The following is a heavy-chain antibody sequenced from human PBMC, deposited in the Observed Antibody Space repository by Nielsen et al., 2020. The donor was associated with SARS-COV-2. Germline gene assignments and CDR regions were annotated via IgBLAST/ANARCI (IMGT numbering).Heavy chain of an antibody. CDR3: ARLDTYCGGDCLRIDP. D-gene: IGHD2-21*02. Sequence: ASVKVSCKASGYTFNSYGISWVRQAPGQGLEWMGWISAYNGNTNYAQKLQGRVTMTTDTSTSTAYMELRSLRSDDTAVYYCARLDTYCGGDCLRIDPWGQGTLVTVSS. CDR1: GYTFNSYG. CDR2: ISAYNGNT. V-gene: IGHV1-18*01. J-gene: IGHJ5*02.